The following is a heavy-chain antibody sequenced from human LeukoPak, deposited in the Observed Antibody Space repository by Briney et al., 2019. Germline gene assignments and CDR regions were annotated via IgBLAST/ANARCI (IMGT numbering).Heavy chain of an antibody. Sequence: SETLSLTCTVSGGSVSSGSYYWSWIRQPPGKGLEWIGYIYYSGSTNYNPSLKSRVTISVDTSKNQFSLKLSSVTAADTAVYYCARGGPTRPYYYGSGYIYYYYGMDVWGQGTTVTVSS. D-gene: IGHD3-10*01. V-gene: IGHV4-61*01. CDR1: GGSVSSGSYY. CDR3: ARGGPTRPYYYGSGYIYYYYGMDV. CDR2: IYYSGST. J-gene: IGHJ6*02.